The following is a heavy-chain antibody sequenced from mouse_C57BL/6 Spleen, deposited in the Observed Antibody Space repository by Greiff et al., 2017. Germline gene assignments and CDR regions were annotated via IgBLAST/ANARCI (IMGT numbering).Heavy chain of an antibody. V-gene: IGHV5-12*01. Sequence: EVKLVESGGGLVQPGGSLKLSCAASGFTFSDYYMYWVRQTPEKRLEWVAYISNGGGSTYYPDTVKGRFTISRDNAKNTLYLQMSRLKSEDTAMYYCARQRGGYYDYDGAMDYWGQGTSVTVSS. J-gene: IGHJ4*01. D-gene: IGHD2-4*01. CDR1: GFTFSDYY. CDR3: ARQRGGYYDYDGAMDY. CDR2: ISNGGGST.